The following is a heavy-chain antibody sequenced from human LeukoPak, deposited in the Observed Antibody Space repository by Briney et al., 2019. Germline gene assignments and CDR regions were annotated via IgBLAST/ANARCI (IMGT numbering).Heavy chain of an antibody. J-gene: IGHJ6*02. V-gene: IGHV3-21*01. Sequence: GGSLRLSCAASGFTFSSYSMNWVRQAPGKGLEWVSSISSSSSYIYYADSVKGRFTISRDNAKNSLYLQMNSLRAEDTAVYYCARTSVGYSSPKGYYYYGMDVWGQGTTVTVSS. CDR1: GFTFSSYS. CDR2: ISSSSSYI. D-gene: IGHD6-19*01. CDR3: ARTSVGYSSPKGYYYYGMDV.